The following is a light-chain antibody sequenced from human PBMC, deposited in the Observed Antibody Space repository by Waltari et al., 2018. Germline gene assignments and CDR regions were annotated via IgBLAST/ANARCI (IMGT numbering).Light chain of an antibody. V-gene: IGLV1-40*01. CDR3: QSYDSSLDIYV. J-gene: IGLJ1*01. CDR2: ATT. Sequence: QSVLTQPPSVSGAPGQKISISCTGSSSNIGADFDVHWYQQPPGMAPKLIIYATTHRPSGVSDRSSGSQSGTSASLAITGLQADDEADYYCQSYDSSLDIYVFGTGTTVTVL. CDR1: SSNIGADFD.